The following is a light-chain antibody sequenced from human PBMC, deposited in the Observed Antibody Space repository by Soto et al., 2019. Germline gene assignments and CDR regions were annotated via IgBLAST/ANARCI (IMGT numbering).Light chain of an antibody. J-gene: IGKJ2*01. CDR3: QQYGTSPTYT. V-gene: IGKV3-20*01. CDR2: GAS. Sequence: EVVLTQSPGTLSLSPGERATLSCRASQSVSTSYLAWYQHKPGQAPRLLIYGASSRATGIPDRFSGSGSGTDFTLPISRLEPEDFAVYYCQQYGTSPTYTFGQGTKLEIK. CDR1: QSVSTSY.